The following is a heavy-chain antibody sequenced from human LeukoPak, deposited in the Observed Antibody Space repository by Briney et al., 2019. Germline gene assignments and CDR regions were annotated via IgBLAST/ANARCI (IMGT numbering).Heavy chain of an antibody. CDR2: ISGTGGST. D-gene: IGHD3-10*01. V-gene: IGHV3-23*01. Sequence: GGSLRLSCAASGFTFSRYAMNWVRQAPGQGLEWVSAISGTGGSTYYADSVKGRFTISRDNSKNTLYLQMNSLRAEDTAVYYCARGGTMYYGSGNFDYWGQGTLVTVSS. CDR3: ARGGTMYYGSGNFDY. CDR1: GFTFSRYA. J-gene: IGHJ4*02.